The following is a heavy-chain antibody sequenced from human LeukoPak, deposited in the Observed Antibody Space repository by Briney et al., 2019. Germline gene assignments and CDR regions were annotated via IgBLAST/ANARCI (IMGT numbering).Heavy chain of an antibody. V-gene: IGHV3-21*01. CDR3: ARARGSYGYGDAFDI. J-gene: IGHJ3*02. CDR1: GFTLSSYY. Sequence: TGGSLRLSCAASGFTLSSYYMNWVRQAPGKGLEWVSSISSSSSYIYYADSVKGRFTISRHNAKNSLYLQMNSLRAEDTAVYYCARARGSYGYGDAFDIWGQGTMVTVSS. CDR2: ISSSSSYI. D-gene: IGHD5-18*01.